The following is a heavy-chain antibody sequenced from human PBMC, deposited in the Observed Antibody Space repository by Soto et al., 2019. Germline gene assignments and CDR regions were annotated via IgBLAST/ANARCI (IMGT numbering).Heavy chain of an antibody. V-gene: IGHV3-7*03. D-gene: IGHD1-26*01. Sequence: GGSLRDSCAASGVNFNTYCMYGVRQAPGKGLEWVADIDTDGSRKNHVDSVKGRFIISRDNSKNTLYLQMNSLRAEDTAVYYCAKYRVSGRPPTLGFDLWGPALLVT. CDR1: GVNFNTYC. J-gene: IGHJ5*02. CDR2: IDTDGSRK. CDR3: AKYRVSGRPPTLGFDL.